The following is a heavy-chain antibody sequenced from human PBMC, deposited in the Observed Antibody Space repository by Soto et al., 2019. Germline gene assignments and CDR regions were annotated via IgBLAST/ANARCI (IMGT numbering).Heavy chain of an antibody. Sequence: QVQLVQSGAEVRKPGSSVKVSCKASGGTFCRHAISWVRQAPGQGLEWMGGIIPIFGTANHAQKFQGRVTIIADESTSTAYMELSSLRSEDTAIYYCARGWGYDTSDYYYAYWGQGTLVIVSS. CDR2: IIPIFGTA. J-gene: IGHJ4*02. CDR1: GGTFCRHA. V-gene: IGHV1-69*01. CDR3: ARGWGYDTSDYYYAY. D-gene: IGHD3-22*01.